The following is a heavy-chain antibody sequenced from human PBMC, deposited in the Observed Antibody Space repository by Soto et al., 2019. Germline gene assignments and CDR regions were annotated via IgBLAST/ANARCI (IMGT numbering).Heavy chain of an antibody. CDR1: GDSMNNNNW. J-gene: IGHJ5*01. D-gene: IGHD6-19*01. CDR2: IYHSGAT. V-gene: IGHV4-4*02. CDR3: ARAGLGLAFDS. Sequence: QVQLQESGPGLVKPSGTLSLTCAVSGDSMNNNNWWSWVRQSPRKGLEWIAEIYHSGATNYNPSLQSRVTISIDKYEKQFSLKLNSMTAADTAVYYCARAGLGLAFDSWGQGALVTVSS.